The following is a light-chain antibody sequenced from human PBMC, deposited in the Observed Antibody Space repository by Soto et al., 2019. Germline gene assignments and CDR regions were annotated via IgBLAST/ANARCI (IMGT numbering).Light chain of an antibody. CDR2: DTS. V-gene: IGKV3-11*01. CDR1: QSVSSY. J-gene: IGKJ1*01. Sequence: EIVLTQSPATLSLSPGERATLSSRASQSVSSYLAWYQQKPGQAPRLLIYDTSSRAAGIPARFSGSGSGTDFTLTISSLEPEDFAVYYCQQRSHWPVTFGQGTKV. CDR3: QQRSHWPVT.